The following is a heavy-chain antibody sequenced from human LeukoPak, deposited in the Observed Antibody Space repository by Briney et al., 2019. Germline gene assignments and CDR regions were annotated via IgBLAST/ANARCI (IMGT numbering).Heavy chain of an antibody. CDR2: VNFRGTIS. CDR1: GFTFNNFA. D-gene: IGHD5-12*01. Sequence: GGSLRLSCAASGFTFNNFAMNWVRQAPGKGLEWVSSVNFRGTISYYADSVKGRFTISRDNSKNTLYLQMNSLRAEDTAVYYCAKSAVATLAIYFDYWGQGTLVTVSS. CDR3: AKSAVATLAIYFDY. V-gene: IGHV3-23*01. J-gene: IGHJ4*02.